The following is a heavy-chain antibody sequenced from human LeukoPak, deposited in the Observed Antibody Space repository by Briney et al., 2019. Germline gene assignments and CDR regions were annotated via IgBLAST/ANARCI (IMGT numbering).Heavy chain of an antibody. Sequence: SETLSLTCTVSGGSISSSSYYWGWIRQPPGKGLEWIGSIYYSGSTYYNPSLKSRVTISVDTPKNQFSLKLSSVTAADTAVYYCASDSSSWYLAFDIWGQGTMVTVSS. CDR3: ASDSSSWYLAFDI. V-gene: IGHV4-39*07. CDR1: GGSISSSSYY. CDR2: IYYSGST. J-gene: IGHJ3*02. D-gene: IGHD6-13*01.